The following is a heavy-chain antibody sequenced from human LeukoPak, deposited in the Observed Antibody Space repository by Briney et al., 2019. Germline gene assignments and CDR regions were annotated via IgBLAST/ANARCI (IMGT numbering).Heavy chain of an antibody. CDR1: GFTFSDHY. D-gene: IGHD1-26*01. Sequence: GGSLRLSCAASGFTFSDHYMDWVRQAPGKGLEWLGRIRNKDNKHTTEYAASVKGRFTISRDDSKKSLYLQMNSLKTEDTAVYYCARIGNYLDYWGQGTLVTVSS. CDR3: ARIGNYLDY. V-gene: IGHV3-72*01. J-gene: IGHJ4*02. CDR2: IRNKDNKHTT.